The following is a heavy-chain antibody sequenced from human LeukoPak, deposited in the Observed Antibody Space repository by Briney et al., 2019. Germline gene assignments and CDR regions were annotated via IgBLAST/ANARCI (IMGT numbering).Heavy chain of an antibody. CDR1: GFTFDDYA. CDR3: AKAERYSSGWFHFDC. J-gene: IGHJ4*02. D-gene: IGHD6-19*01. V-gene: IGHV3-9*01. Sequence: GGSLRLSCAASGFTFDDYAMHWVRHAPGKGLEWVSGISWNSGSIGYADSVKGRFTISRDNAKNSLYLQMNSLRAEDTALYYCAKAERYSSGWFHFDCWGQGTLVTVSS. CDR2: ISWNSGSI.